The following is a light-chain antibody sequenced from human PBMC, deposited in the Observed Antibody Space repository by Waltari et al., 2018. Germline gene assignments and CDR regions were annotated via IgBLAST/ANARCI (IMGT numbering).Light chain of an antibody. J-gene: IGKJ1*01. CDR1: QSIDRW. Sequence: DIQVTQSPSTLSASVGDGVTITCRASQSIDRWLAWYQQKPGKAPKLLIYKTSSLESGVPSRFSGSGYGTEFTLTISSLQPDDFATYYCQQYKSYRTFGQGTKVEIK. V-gene: IGKV1-5*03. CDR2: KTS. CDR3: QQYKSYRT.